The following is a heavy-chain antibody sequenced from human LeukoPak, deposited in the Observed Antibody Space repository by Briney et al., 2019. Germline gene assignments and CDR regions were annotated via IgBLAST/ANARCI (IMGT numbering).Heavy chain of an antibody. V-gene: IGHV4-4*07. CDR3: ARVTFDVDAFDI. Sequence: LETLSLTCTVSGGSISSYYWSWIRQPAGKGLEWIGRIYTSGSTNYNPSLKSRVTMSVDTPKNQFSLKLSSVTAADTAVYYCARVTFDVDAFDIWGQGTMVTVSS. D-gene: IGHD3-16*01. CDR2: IYTSGST. CDR1: GGSISSYY. J-gene: IGHJ3*02.